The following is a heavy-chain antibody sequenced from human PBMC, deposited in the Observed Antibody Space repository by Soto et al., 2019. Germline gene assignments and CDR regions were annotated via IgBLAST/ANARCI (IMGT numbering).Heavy chain of an antibody. D-gene: IGHD5-18*01. CDR1: GFSLTTRGVG. Sequence: QITLKESGPTLVKPTQTLTLTCTFSGFSLTTRGVGVGWIRQPPGKALEWLALIYWDDDEGYSPSLKSRLTTTKDTPKNPVVLTMTTMDPVDTATYYCAHRPRGYSYHFDYWGQGTLVTVSS. CDR3: AHRPRGYSYHFDY. CDR2: IYWDDDE. V-gene: IGHV2-5*02. J-gene: IGHJ4*02.